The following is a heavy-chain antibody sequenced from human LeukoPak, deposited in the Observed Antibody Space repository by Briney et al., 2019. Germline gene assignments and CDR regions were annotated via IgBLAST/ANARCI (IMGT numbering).Heavy chain of an antibody. Sequence: ASVKVSCKASGYTFTSYGTSWVRQAPGQGLEWMGWISAYNGNTNYAQKLQGRVTMTTDTSTSTAYMELRSLRSDNTAVYYCARDTARWDPIYCSGGSCYGCSAWGQGTMVTVSS. CDR1: GYTFTSYG. CDR2: ISAYNGNT. J-gene: IGHJ3*01. D-gene: IGHD2-15*01. V-gene: IGHV1-18*01. CDR3: ARDTARWDPIYCSGGSCYGCSA.